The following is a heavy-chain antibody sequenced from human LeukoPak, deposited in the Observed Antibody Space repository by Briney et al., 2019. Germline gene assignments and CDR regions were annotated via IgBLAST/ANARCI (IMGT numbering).Heavy chain of an antibody. J-gene: IGHJ4*02. CDR2: IRYEGRNK. Sequence: GVSLRLSCAASGFTFSHHGMHWVRQAPGKGLEWVAFIRYEGRNKHYADSVKGRFTISRDNSKNTMYLQMNSLRAEDTAMYYCAKDEQPGIITIFFLNGWGQGTLVTVSS. CDR1: GFTFSHHG. D-gene: IGHD3-3*01. CDR3: AKDEQPGIITIFFLNG. V-gene: IGHV3-30*02.